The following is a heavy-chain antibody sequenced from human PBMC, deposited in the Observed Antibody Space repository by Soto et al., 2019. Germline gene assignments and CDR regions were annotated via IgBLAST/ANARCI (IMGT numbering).Heavy chain of an antibody. J-gene: IGHJ4*02. CDR2: ISYDGNNK. Sequence: QVQLVESGGGVVQPGRSLRLSCAASGFTFSTYGMHWVRQAPGKGLEWVAFISYDGNNKYYGDFVKGRFTISRDNSKNKLYLQMDSLRAEDTAVFYCAKDLILYRREATNSWDYWGQGTLVTGS. D-gene: IGHD1-26*01. V-gene: IGHV3-30*18. CDR3: AKDLILYRREATNSWDY. CDR1: GFTFSTYG.